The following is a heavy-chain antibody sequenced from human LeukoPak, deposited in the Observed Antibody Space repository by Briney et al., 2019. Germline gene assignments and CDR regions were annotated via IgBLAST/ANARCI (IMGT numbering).Heavy chain of an antibody. CDR2: ISGSGGST. CDR1: GFTFGSYA. CDR3: AKEYYGDSREFDY. V-gene: IGHV3-23*01. J-gene: IGHJ4*02. Sequence: GGSLRLSCATSGFTFGSYAMSWVRQAPGKGLEWVSAISGSGGSTYYADSVKGRFTISRDNSKNTLYLQMNSLRAEGTAVYYCAKEYYGDSREFDYWGQGTLVTVSS. D-gene: IGHD3-10*01.